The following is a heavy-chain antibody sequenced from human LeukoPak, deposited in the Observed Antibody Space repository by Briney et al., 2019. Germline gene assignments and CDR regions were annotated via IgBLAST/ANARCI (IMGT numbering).Heavy chain of an antibody. CDR1: GGSISSYY. V-gene: IGHV4-59*01. Sequence: TPSETLSLTCTVSGGSISSYYWSWIRQPPGKGLEWIGYIYYSGSTNYNPSLKSRVTISVDTSKNQFSLKLSSVTAADTAVYYCAIGGNYDYVWGSYRIDYWGQGTLVTVSS. CDR3: AIGGNYDYVWGSYRIDY. D-gene: IGHD3-16*02. CDR2: IYYSGST. J-gene: IGHJ4*02.